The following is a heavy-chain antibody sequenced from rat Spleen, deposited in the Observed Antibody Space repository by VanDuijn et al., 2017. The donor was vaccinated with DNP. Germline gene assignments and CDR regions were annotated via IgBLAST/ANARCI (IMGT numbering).Heavy chain of an antibody. CDR1: KFVFSNYG. V-gene: IGHV5S13*01. J-gene: IGHJ1*01. Sequence: EVQLVESGGGLVQPGRSLKLSCAASKFVFSNYGMAWVRQAPGKGLEWVASIKTGGGSTYYPDSVKGRFTISRDNAKNTLYLQMNSLKSEDTATYYCVSPAYYAGSYPFFWGPGTMVTVSS. CDR2: IKTGGGST. D-gene: IGHD1-12*02. CDR3: VSPAYYAGSYPFF.